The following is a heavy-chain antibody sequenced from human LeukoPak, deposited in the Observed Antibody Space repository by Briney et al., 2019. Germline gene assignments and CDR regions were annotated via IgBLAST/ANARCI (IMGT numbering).Heavy chain of an antibody. J-gene: IGHJ3*02. D-gene: IGHD3-3*01. CDR1: GFTFSSYW. CDR2: IKQDGSEK. V-gene: IGHV3-7*01. Sequence: GGSLRLSCAASGFTFSSYWMSWVRQAPGKGLEWVANIKQDGSEKYYVDSVKGRFTISRDNAKNSLYLQMNSLRAEDTAVYYCAKNLGVVIISDAFDIWGQGTMVTVSS. CDR3: AKNLGVVIISDAFDI.